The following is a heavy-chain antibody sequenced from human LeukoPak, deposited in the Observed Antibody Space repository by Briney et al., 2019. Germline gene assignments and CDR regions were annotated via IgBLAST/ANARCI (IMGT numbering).Heavy chain of an antibody. D-gene: IGHD2-8*01. CDR3: ARALGSYTNGLCYTEFDY. CDR2: ISNDGSNK. V-gene: IGHV3-30*01. CDR1: GFTFSYYA. Sequence: GGSLRLSCAASGFTFSYYAMHWVRQAPGKGLEWVAVISNDGSNKYYPDSVKGRFTISRDHSKNTLYLQMNSLRAEDTAVYYCARALGSYTNGLCYTEFDYWGQGTQVTVSS. J-gene: IGHJ4*02.